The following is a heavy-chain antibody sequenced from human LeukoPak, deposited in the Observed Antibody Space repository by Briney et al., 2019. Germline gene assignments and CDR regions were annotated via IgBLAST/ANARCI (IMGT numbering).Heavy chain of an antibody. CDR2: ISGVGTT. D-gene: IGHD3-10*01. J-gene: IGHJ5*02. CDR3: ARDRAGRQAWVEFDP. CDR1: GFSITNY. Sequence: GVSLRLSCVASGFSITNYMSWVRQARGGGLWWGALISGVGTTHYADSVKGRFTISRDNSKNTLYLQMNSLRAEDTAVYYCARDRAGRQAWVEFDPWGQGTLVTVSS. V-gene: IGHV3-66*02.